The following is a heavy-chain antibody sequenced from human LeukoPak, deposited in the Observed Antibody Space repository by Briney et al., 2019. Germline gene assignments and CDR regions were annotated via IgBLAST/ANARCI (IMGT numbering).Heavy chain of an antibody. Sequence: SETLSLTCTVSGGSISSGSYYWSWIRQPAGKGLEWIGRIYTSGSTNYNPSLKSRVTISVDTSKNQFSLKLSSVTAADTAVYYCAREEMATMEFEHWRQGTLVTVSS. V-gene: IGHV4-61*02. CDR2: IYTSGST. CDR1: GGSISSGSYY. J-gene: IGHJ4*02. CDR3: AREEMATMEFEH. D-gene: IGHD5-24*01.